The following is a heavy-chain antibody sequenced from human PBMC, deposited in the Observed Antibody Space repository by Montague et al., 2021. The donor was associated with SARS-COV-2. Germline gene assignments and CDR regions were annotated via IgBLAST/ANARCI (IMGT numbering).Heavy chain of an antibody. Sequence: SETLSLTCTVSGASVRTYYWSWIRQSAGKKLEWMGRLYTSGSTYXNPSFKSRVTMSLDTSKNLFSLNLSSMTAADMAVYYCARDGADYSFAYYHEMDVWGQGIAVTVSS. CDR1: GASVRTYY. D-gene: IGHD5-12*01. CDR2: LYTSGST. V-gene: IGHV4-4*07. CDR3: ARDGADYSFAYYHEMDV. J-gene: IGHJ6*02.